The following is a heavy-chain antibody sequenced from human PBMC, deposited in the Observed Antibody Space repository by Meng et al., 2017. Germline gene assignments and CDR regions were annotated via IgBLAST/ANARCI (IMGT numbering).Heavy chain of an antibody. Sequence: QLQLVQFGSEFNTPGASVKVSCKASGYTFTSYAMNWVRQAPGQGLEWMGWINTNTGNPTYAQGFTGRFVFSLDTSVSTAYLQISSLKAEDTAGYYCAREGRVDFDYWGQGTLVTVSS. CDR1: GYTFTSYA. D-gene: IGHD1-26*01. CDR2: INTNTGNP. V-gene: IGHV7-4-1*02. J-gene: IGHJ4*02. CDR3: AREGRVDFDY.